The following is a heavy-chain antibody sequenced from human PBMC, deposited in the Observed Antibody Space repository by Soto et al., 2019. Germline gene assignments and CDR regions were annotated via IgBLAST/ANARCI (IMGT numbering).Heavy chain of an antibody. J-gene: IGHJ3*02. V-gene: IGHV4-59*01. CDR3: ARLPRSDSSGYDAFDI. CDR2: IYYSGST. D-gene: IGHD3-22*01. Sequence: SETLSLTCTVSGGSISSYYWSWIRQPPGKGLEWIGYIYYSGSTNYNPSLKSRVTISVDTSKNQFSLKLSSVTAADTAVYYCARLPRSDSSGYDAFDIWGQGTMVTVSS. CDR1: GGSISSYY.